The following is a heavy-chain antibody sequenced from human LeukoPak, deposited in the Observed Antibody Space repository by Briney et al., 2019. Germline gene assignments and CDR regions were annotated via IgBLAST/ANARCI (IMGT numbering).Heavy chain of an antibody. J-gene: IGHJ4*02. D-gene: IGHD2-15*01. Sequence: ASVKVSCKASGYTFTSYAMHWVRQAPGQRLEWMGWINAGNGNTKYSQEFQGRVTITRDTSASTAYMELSSLRSEDMAVYYCARSRVGYCSGGSCYGHYYFDYWGQGTLVTVSS. CDR1: GYTFTSYA. CDR2: INAGNGNT. CDR3: ARSRVGYCSGGSCYGHYYFDY. V-gene: IGHV1-3*03.